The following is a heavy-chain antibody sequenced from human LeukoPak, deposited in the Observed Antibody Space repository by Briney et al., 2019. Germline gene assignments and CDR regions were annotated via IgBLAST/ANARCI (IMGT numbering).Heavy chain of an antibody. V-gene: IGHV3-7*01. D-gene: IGHD2-2*01. Sequence: PGGSLRLSCAASGFTFSSYWMSWVRQAPGKGLEWVANIKQDGSEKYYVDSVKGRFTISRDNAKNSLYLQMNSLRAEDTAVYYCARLPGIVVVPAAMRAGYFDLWGRGTLVTVSS. J-gene: IGHJ2*01. CDR3: ARLPGIVVVPAAMRAGYFDL. CDR1: GFTFSSYW. CDR2: IKQDGSEK.